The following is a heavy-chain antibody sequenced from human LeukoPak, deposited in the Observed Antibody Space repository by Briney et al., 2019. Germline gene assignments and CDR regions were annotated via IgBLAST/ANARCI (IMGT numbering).Heavy chain of an antibody. CDR1: GFTFSSYA. V-gene: IGHV3-30*04. D-gene: IGHD2-2*01. CDR3: ARDIDPTGLVPAAMPGY. Sequence: GRSLRLSCAASGFTFSSYAMHWVRQAPGKGLEWVAVISYDGSNKYYADSVKGRFTISRDNSKNTLYLQMNSLRAEDTAVHYCARDIDPTGLVPAAMPGYWGQGTLVTVSS. CDR2: ISYDGSNK. J-gene: IGHJ4*02.